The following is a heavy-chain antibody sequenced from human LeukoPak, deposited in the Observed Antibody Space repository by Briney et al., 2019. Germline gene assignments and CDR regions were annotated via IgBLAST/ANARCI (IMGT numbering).Heavy chain of an antibody. D-gene: IGHD3-9*01. CDR3: AKWGDYDVLTGYYDSDY. V-gene: IGHV3-23*01. CDR1: GFTFKNYA. CDR2: ISGRDDST. J-gene: IGHJ4*02. Sequence: GGSLRLSCAASGFTFKNYAMTWVRQAPGKGLQWVSAISGRDDSTYYADSVKGRFTISRDISKNTLFLQMNNLRAGDTAVYYCAKWGDYDVLTGYYDSDYWGQGTLVTVSS.